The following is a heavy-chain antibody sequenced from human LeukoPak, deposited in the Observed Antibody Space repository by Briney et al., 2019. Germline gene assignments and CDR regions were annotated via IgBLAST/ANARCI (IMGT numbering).Heavy chain of an antibody. CDR1: GGTFSSYA. J-gene: IGHJ4*02. D-gene: IGHD4-11*01. Sequence: ASVKVSCKASGGTFSSYAISWVRQAPGQGLEWMGGIIPIFGTANYAQKFQGRVTITADESTSTAYMELSSLRSEDTAVYYCARDRYSNYHFDYWGQGTLVTVSS. V-gene: IGHV1-69*13. CDR3: ARDRYSNYHFDY. CDR2: IIPIFGTA.